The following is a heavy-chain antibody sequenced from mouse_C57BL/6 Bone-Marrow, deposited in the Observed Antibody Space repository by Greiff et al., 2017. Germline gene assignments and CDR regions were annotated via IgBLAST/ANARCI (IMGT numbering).Heavy chain of an antibody. J-gene: IGHJ2*01. CDR2: ILPGSGST. CDR1: GYTFTGYW. D-gene: IGHD1-1*01. V-gene: IGHV1-9*01. CDR3: ARKGITTVVWYFDY. Sequence: VQLQQSGAELMKPGASVKLSCKATGYTFTGYWIEWVKQRPGPGLEWIGEILPGSGSTNYNEKFKGKATFTADTSSNTAYMQLSSLTTEDSAIXYCARKGITTVVWYFDYWGQGTTLTVSS.